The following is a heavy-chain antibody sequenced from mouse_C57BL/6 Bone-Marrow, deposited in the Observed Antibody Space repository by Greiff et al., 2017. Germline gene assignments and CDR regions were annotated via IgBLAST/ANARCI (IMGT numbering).Heavy chain of an antibody. Sequence: QVQLQQPGAELVKPGASVKLSCKASGYTFTSYWMHWVKQRPGRGLEWIGRIDPNSGGTKYNEKFKSKATLTVDKPSSTAYMPLSSLTSEDSAVYYCARQHYYDYLWFAYWGQGTLVTVSA. V-gene: IGHV1-72*01. CDR2: IDPNSGGT. D-gene: IGHD2-4*01. CDR3: ARQHYYDYLWFAY. CDR1: GYTFTSYW. J-gene: IGHJ3*01.